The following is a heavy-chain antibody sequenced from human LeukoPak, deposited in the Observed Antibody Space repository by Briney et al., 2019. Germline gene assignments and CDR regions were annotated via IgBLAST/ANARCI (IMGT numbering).Heavy chain of an antibody. J-gene: IGHJ4*02. V-gene: IGHV1-8*03. CDR3: AREVTYYDFWSGYYTGGFDY. CDR1: GYTFTSYD. D-gene: IGHD3-3*01. CDR2: MNPNSGNT. Sequence: RASVKVSCKASGYTFTSYDINWVRQATGQGLEWMGWMNPNSGNTGYAQKFQGRVTITRNTSISTAYMELSSLRSEDTAVYYCAREVTYYDFWSGYYTGGFDYWGQGTLVTVSS.